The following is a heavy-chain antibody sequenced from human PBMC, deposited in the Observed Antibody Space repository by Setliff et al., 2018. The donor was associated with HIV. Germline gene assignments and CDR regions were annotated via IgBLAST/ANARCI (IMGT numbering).Heavy chain of an antibody. CDR3: ARRASTAEVFDY. V-gene: IGHV1-3*04. CDR1: GYTFTTYA. D-gene: IGHD1-1*01. J-gene: IGHJ4*02. CDR2: INTGNGNT. Sequence: VASVKVSCKASGYTFTTYAIHWVRQAPGQRLEWMGWINTGNGNTKYSQEFQGRVTITRDTSASTAYMELSSLRSDDTAVYFCARRASTAEVFDYWGQGTLVTVSS.